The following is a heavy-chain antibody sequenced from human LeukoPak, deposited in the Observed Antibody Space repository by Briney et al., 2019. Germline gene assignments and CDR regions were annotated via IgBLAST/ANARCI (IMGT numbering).Heavy chain of an antibody. CDR3: AKDLITMIVVVITGYDY. J-gene: IGHJ4*02. D-gene: IGHD3-22*01. V-gene: IGHV3-30*02. Sequence: GGSLRLSCAASGFTFSSYAMHWVRQAPGKGLEWVAFIRYDGSNKYYADSVKGRFTISRDNSKNTLYLQMNSLRAEDTAVYYCAKDLITMIVVVITGYDYWGQGTLVTVSS. CDR2: IRYDGSNK. CDR1: GFTFSSYA.